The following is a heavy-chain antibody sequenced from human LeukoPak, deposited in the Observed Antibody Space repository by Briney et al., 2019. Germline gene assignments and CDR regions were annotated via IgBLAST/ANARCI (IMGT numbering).Heavy chain of an antibody. CDR1: GFSFDEYA. J-gene: IGHJ3*02. D-gene: IGHD6-13*01. Sequence: TGGSLRLSCAASGFSFDEYAMHWVRQPPGKGLEWVSLIREDSLSTYYADSVKGRFTISRDNAKNSLYLQMNSLRAEDTAVYYCARVRHYPYSSSWYGAFDIWGQGTMVTVSS. CDR3: ARVRHYPYSSSWYGAFDI. CDR2: IREDSLST. V-gene: IGHV3-43*02.